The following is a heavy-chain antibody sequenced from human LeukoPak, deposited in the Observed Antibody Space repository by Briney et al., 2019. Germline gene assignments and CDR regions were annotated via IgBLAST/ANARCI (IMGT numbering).Heavy chain of an antibody. CDR2: IYYSGST. Sequence: SETLSLTCTVSGGSISSSSYYWGWIRQPPGKGLEWIGSIYYSGSTYYNPSLKSRVTISVDTSKNQFSLKLSSVTAADTAVYYCARAVRSLNWFDPWGQGTLVTVSS. CDR1: GGSISSSSYY. V-gene: IGHV4-39*07. D-gene: IGHD3-16*02. CDR3: ARAVRSLNWFDP. J-gene: IGHJ5*02.